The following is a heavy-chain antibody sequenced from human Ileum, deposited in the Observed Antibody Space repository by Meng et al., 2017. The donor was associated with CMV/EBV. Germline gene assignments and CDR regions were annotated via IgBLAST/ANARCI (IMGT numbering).Heavy chain of an antibody. Sequence: KASGYTFIDRFMPWVRQAPGQGLEWMGWINPYNGDTSYPEKFQGRVTMTRDKSITTVYMDLYRLTSDDTAFYYCGRGVGSIDPRFDPWGQGTLVTVSS. D-gene: IGHD1-26*01. CDR3: GRGVGSIDPRFDP. V-gene: IGHV1-2*02. CDR2: INPYNGDT. J-gene: IGHJ5*02. CDR1: GYTFIDRF.